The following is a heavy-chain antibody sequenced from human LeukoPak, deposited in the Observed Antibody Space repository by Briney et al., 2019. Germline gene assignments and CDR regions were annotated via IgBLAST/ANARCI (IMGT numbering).Heavy chain of an antibody. V-gene: IGHV3-30*18. J-gene: IGHJ6*02. CDR2: ISYDGSNK. CDR1: GFTFSSYG. D-gene: IGHD3-10*01. CDR3: AKDHGSGSYPYGMDV. Sequence: PGGSLRLSCAASGFTFSSYGMHWVRQAPGKGLEWVAVISYDGSNKYYADSVKGRFTISRDNSKNTLYLQMNSLRAEDTAVYYCAKDHGSGSYPYGMDVWGQGTTVTVSS.